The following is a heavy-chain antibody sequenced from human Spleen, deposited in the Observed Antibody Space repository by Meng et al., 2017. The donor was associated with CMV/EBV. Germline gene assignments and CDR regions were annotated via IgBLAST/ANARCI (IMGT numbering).Heavy chain of an antibody. J-gene: IGHJ4*02. D-gene: IGHD3-3*01. Sequence: GESLKISCAASGFTFDDYTMHWVRQAPGKGLEWVSLISWDGGSTYYADSVKGRFTISRDNSKNSLYLQMNSLRTEDTALYYCAKDKSVFGVDSDEYYFDYWGQGTLVTVSS. CDR1: GFTFDDYT. CDR3: AKDKSVFGVDSDEYYFDY. V-gene: IGHV3-43*01. CDR2: ISWDGGST.